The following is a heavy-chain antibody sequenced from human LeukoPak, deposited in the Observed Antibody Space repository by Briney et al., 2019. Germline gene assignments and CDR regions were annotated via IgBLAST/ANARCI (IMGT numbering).Heavy chain of an antibody. Sequence: PGGSLRLSCAASGFTVSSNYMSWVRQAPGKGLECVSVIYSGGGDTYYRDSVKSRFTISRDNSKNTLYLQMNSLRAEDTAVYYCAREAERGDSSSYYGYYFDYWGQGALVTVSS. V-gene: IGHV3-53*01. CDR2: IYSGGGDT. CDR1: GFTVSSNY. D-gene: IGHD3-22*01. CDR3: AREAERGDSSSYYGYYFDY. J-gene: IGHJ4*02.